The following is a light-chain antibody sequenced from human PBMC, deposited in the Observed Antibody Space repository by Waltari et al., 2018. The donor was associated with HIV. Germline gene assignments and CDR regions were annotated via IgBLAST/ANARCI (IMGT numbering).Light chain of an antibody. Sequence: QSALTQPPSASGSPGQSVTISCTGTSSALGGYTLVPLYQQHPGKAPKLILTEVTKRPSGVPDRFSGSKSGNTASLTVSGLQAEDEAHYYCSSYAPTNNFYVLFGGGTALTVL. CDR2: EVT. V-gene: IGLV2-8*01. CDR3: SSYAPTNNFYVL. J-gene: IGLJ2*01. CDR1: SSALGGYTL.